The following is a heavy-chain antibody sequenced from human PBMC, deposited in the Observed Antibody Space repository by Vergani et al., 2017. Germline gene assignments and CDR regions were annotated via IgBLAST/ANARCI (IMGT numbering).Heavy chain of an antibody. Sequence: EVQLVESGGGLVKPGGSLRLSCAASGFTFSSYSMNWVRQAPGKGLEWVSSISSSSSYIYYADSVKGRFTISRDNAKNSLYLQMNSLRAEDTAVYYCARDSAGMRIFDYWGQGTLVTVSS. CDR1: GFTFSSYS. D-gene: IGHD6-13*01. V-gene: IGHV3-21*04. CDR3: ARDSAGMRIFDY. J-gene: IGHJ4*02. CDR2: ISSSSSYI.